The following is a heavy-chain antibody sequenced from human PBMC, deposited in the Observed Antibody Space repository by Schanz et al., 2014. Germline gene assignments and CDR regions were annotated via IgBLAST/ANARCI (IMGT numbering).Heavy chain of an antibody. Sequence: DVQLLESGGGLVQPGGSLRLSCAASGFTFNSYAMTWVRQAPGKGLEWVSSISHSGGSKYYADSVKGRFTISRDNSENTLYLQMNSLSADDTAVFYCAKGMGYCSGGTCYDCYYDGLDVWGQGTTVTVSS. CDR2: ISHSGGSK. CDR3: AKGMGYCSGGTCYDCYYDGLDV. D-gene: IGHD2-15*01. J-gene: IGHJ6*02. CDR1: GFTFNSYA. V-gene: IGHV3-23*01.